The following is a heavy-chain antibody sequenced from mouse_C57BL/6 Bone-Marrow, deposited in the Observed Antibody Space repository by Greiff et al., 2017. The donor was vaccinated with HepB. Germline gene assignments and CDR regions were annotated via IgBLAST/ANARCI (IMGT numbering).Heavy chain of an antibody. J-gene: IGHJ3*01. Sequence: EVMLVESGGGLVQPGGSMKLSCVASGFTFSNYWMNWVRQSPEKGLEWVAQIRLKSDNYATHYAESVKGRFTISRDDSKSSVYLQMNNLRAEDTGIYYCTAVYYYGSSSWFAYWGQGTLVTVSA. CDR2: IRLKSDNYAT. V-gene: IGHV6-3*01. D-gene: IGHD1-1*01. CDR1: GFTFSNYW. CDR3: TAVYYYGSSSWFAY.